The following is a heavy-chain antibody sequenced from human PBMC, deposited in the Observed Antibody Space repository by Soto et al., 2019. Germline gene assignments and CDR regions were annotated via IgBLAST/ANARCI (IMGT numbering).Heavy chain of an antibody. D-gene: IGHD1-7*01. Sequence: GGSLRLSCAASGFTFSSYDMNWVRQAPGKGLEWVSYISSSGSNIYYADSVKGRFTISRDNAKNSLYLQMNSLRAEDTAVYYCARDRGSYNWNFAYYYYYGMDVWGQGT. J-gene: IGHJ6*02. CDR1: GFTFSSYD. V-gene: IGHV3-48*03. CDR3: ARDRGSYNWNFAYYYYYGMDV. CDR2: ISSSGSNI.